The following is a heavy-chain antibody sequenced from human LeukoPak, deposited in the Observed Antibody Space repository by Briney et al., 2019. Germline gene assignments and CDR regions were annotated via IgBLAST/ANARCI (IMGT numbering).Heavy chain of an antibody. CDR3: ARDRTYYYGSGSRTDAFDI. V-gene: IGHV1-18*01. CDR1: GYTFTSYG. CDR2: ISAYNGNT. Sequence: ASVKVSCKASGYTFTSYGISWVRQAPGQGLEWMGWISAYNGNTNYAQKLQGRVTMTTDTSTSTAYMELRSLRSDDTAVYYCARDRTYYYGSGSRTDAFDIWGQGTMVTVSS. D-gene: IGHD3-10*01. J-gene: IGHJ3*02.